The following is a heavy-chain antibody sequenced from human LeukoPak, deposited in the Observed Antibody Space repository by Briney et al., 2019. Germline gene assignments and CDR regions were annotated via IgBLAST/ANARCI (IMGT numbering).Heavy chain of an antibody. CDR2: ISGSGGST. Sequence: GGSLRLSCAASGFTFSSYAMSWVRQAPGKGLEWVSAISGSGGSTYYADSVKGRFTISRDNSKNTLYLQMNSLRAEDTAVYYCAKALYYYDSSGYYYYFDYWGQGTLVTVSS. CDR3: AKALYYYDSSGYYYYFDY. J-gene: IGHJ4*02. V-gene: IGHV3-23*01. D-gene: IGHD3-22*01. CDR1: GFTFSSYA.